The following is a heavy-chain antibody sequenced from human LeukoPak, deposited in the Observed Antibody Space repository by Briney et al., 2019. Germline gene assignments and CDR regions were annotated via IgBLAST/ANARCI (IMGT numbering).Heavy chain of an antibody. J-gene: IGHJ4*02. CDR3: AYDSSGYYYDDY. CDR2: ISYDGSNK. CDR1: GFTFSSYA. D-gene: IGHD3-22*01. Sequence: GGSLRLSCAASGFTFSSYAIHWVRQAPGRGLEWVAAISYDGSNKYYADSVKGRFTISRDNSKNTLYLQMNSLRAEDTAVYYCAYDSSGYYYDDYWGQGTLVTVSS. V-gene: IGHV3-30-3*01.